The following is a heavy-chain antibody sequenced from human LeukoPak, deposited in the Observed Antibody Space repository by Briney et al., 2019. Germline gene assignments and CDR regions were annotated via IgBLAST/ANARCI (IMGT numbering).Heavy chain of an antibody. CDR2: ANSGGGA. V-gene: IGHV4-38-2*02. CDR1: GYSVSSGYH. D-gene: IGHD4-23*01. Sequence: SETLSLTCAVSGYSVSSGYHCGWIRQPPGKGLEWIASANSGGGASYSPSLKSRATISLDRSNNHFSLELRSVTAADTAVYYCARDVGGGTSDYWGQGTLVTVSS. J-gene: IGHJ4*02. CDR3: ARDVGGGTSDY.